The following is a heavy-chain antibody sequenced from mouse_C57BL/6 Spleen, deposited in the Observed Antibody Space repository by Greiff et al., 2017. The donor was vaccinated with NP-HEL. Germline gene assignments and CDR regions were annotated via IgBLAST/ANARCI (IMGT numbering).Heavy chain of an antibody. D-gene: IGHD2-2*01. V-gene: IGHV1-26*01. CDR2: INPNNGGT. CDR1: GYTFTDYY. J-gene: IGHJ1*03. CDR3: ARRGYYWYFDV. Sequence: EVQLHQSGPELVKPGASVKISCKASGYTFTDYYMNWVKQSHGKSLEWIGDINPNNGGTSYNQKFKGKATLTVDKSSSTAYMELRSLTSEDSAVYYCARRGYYWYFDVWGTGTTVTVSS.